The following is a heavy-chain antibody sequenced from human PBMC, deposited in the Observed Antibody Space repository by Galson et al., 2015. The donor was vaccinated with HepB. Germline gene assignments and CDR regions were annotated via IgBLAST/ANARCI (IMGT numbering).Heavy chain of an antibody. J-gene: IGHJ5*02. CDR2: IYYSGST. D-gene: IGHD6-13*01. CDR3: ARGGSSSWYWYSQPSPCFDP. CDR1: GGSISSGGYY. V-gene: IGHV4-31*03. Sequence: TLSLTCTVSGGSISSGGYYWSWIRQHPGKGLEWIGYIYYSGSTYYNPSLKSRVTISVDTSKNQFSLKLSSVTAADTAVYYCARGGSSSWYWYSQPSPCFDPWGQGTLVTVSS.